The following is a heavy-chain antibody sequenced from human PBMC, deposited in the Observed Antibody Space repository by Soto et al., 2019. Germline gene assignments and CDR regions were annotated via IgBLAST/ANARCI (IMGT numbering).Heavy chain of an antibody. V-gene: IGHV1-69*13. Sequence: SVKVSCKASGGTFSSYAISWVLQAPGQGLEWMGGIIPIFGTANYAQKFQGRVTITADESTSTAHMELSSLRSEDTAVYYCARGSQGLGTGTTYSWGQGTLVTVSS. D-gene: IGHD1-7*01. J-gene: IGHJ5*02. CDR3: ARGSQGLGTGTTYS. CDR1: GGTFSSYA. CDR2: IIPIFGTA.